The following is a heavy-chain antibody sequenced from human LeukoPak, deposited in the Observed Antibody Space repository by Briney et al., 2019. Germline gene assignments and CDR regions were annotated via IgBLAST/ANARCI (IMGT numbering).Heavy chain of an antibody. V-gene: IGHV1-3*01. CDR2: INAGNGDT. CDR3: ARGLCSAHRREYYFAS. J-gene: IGHJ4*02. CDR1: GYTFTNYA. Sequence: GASVKVACKSSGYTFTNYAVNWLRQSPGQRLEWMGWINAGNGDTKFSQNYQARVTITRDASASTAYMELSSLTSEDTAVYFCARGLCSAHRREYYFASWGQETLVTVSS. D-gene: IGHD6-19*01.